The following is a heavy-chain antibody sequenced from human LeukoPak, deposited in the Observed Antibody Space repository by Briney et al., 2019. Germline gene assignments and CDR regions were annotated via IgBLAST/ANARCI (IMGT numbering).Heavy chain of an antibody. CDR2: IKQDGSEK. CDR1: GFTFGSFW. CDR3: AREVGAAGDYYFDY. J-gene: IGHJ4*02. V-gene: IGHV3-7*01. Sequence: GGSLRLSCAASGFTFGSFWMSWVRQAPGKGLEWVANIKQDGSEKYYVDSVKGRFTISRDNAKNSLYLQMNSLRAEDTAVYYCAREVGAAGDYYFDYWGQGTLVTVSS. D-gene: IGHD1-26*01.